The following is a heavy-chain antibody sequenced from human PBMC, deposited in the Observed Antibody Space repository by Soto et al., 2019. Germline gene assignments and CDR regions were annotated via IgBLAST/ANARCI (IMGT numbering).Heavy chain of an antibody. CDR2: IYPGDSDT. CDR1: GYSFTSYW. J-gene: IGHJ5*02. V-gene: IGHV5-51*01. CDR3: ARQPMIVGQNWFDL. Sequence: GECLKISCKGSGYSFTSYWIVWVRQMPGKGLEWMGIIYPGDSDTRYSPTFQGQVTISADKSISTSYLQWSSLKASDTAMYYCARQPMIVGQNWFDLWGQGTLVTVSS. D-gene: IGHD3-22*01.